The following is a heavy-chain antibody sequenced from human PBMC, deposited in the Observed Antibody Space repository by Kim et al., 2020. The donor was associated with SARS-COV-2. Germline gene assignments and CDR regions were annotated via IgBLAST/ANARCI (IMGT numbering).Heavy chain of an antibody. Sequence: YYADSMKCPLTISRDNSKNTLYLQMNSLRAEDKTVYYCSYGSGSYYPFDYWGQGTLVTVSS. CDR3: SYGSGSYYPFDY. J-gene: IGHJ4*02. V-gene: IGHV3-30*02. D-gene: IGHD3-10*01.